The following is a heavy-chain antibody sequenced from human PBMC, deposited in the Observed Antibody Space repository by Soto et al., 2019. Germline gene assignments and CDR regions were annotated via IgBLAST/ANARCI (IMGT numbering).Heavy chain of an antibody. J-gene: IGHJ4*02. CDR1: GGSISSYY. V-gene: IGHV4-59*01. CDR3: ATLKLLWFGEAGPFDY. Sequence: SETLSLTCTVSGGSISSYYWSWIRQPPGKGLEWIGYIYYSGSTNYNPSLKSRVTISVDTSKNQFSLKLSSVTAADTAVYYCATLKLLWFGEAGPFDYWGQGTLVTVSS. CDR2: IYYSGST. D-gene: IGHD3-10*01.